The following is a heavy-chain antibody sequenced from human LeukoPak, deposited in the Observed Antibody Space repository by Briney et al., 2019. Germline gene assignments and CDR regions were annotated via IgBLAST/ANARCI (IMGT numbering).Heavy chain of an antibody. D-gene: IGHD6-19*01. CDR3: ARDVTDSSGWYLDY. V-gene: IGHV1-69*13. CDR1: GGTFSSYA. Sequence: SVKVSCKASGGTFSSYAISWVRQAPGQGLEWMGGIIPIFGTANYAQKFQGRVTITADESTSTAYMQLSSLRSEDTAVYYCARDVTDSSGWYLDYWGQGTLVTVSS. J-gene: IGHJ4*02. CDR2: IIPIFGTA.